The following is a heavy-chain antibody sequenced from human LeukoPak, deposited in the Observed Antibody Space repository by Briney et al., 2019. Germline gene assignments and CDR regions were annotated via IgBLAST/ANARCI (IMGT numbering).Heavy chain of an antibody. CDR3: ARNGLHCSGGSCYPENWFDP. CDR1: RYTLTGYY. V-gene: IGHV1-2*06. CDR2: INPNSGGT. D-gene: IGHD2-15*01. Sequence: GASVKDSCQASRYTLTGYYIHSVRQAPGQGLEWMGRINPNSGGTNYAQKFQGRVTMTRDTSISTAYMELSRLRSDDTAVYYCARNGLHCSGGSCYPENWFDPWGQGTLVTVSS. J-gene: IGHJ5*02.